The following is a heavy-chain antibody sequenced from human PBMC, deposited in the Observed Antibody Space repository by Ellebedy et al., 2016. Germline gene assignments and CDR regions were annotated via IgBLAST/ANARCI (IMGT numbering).Heavy chain of an antibody. CDR1: GGSFSGYY. CDR2: VYYSANT. D-gene: IGHD4-17*01. V-gene: IGHV4-34*09. Sequence: SETLSLTXAVYGGSFSGYYWSWIRQPPGKGLEWIGYVYYSANTYYNPSLKSRITISVDTSKNQFSLKLSSVTAADTAVYYCARTPGEWGQGTLVTVSS. J-gene: IGHJ4*02. CDR3: ARTPGE.